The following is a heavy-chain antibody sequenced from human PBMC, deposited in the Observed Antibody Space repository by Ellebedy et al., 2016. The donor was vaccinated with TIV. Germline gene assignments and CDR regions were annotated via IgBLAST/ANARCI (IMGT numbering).Heavy chain of an antibody. CDR1: GGSFSSSSYY. J-gene: IGHJ4*02. CDR3: ARLGPVDTAMVR. Sequence: SETLSLXXTVSGGSFSSSSYYWGWIRQPPGKGLEWIGSIYYSGSTYYNPSLKSRVTISVDTSKNQFSLKLSSVTAADTAVYYCARLGPVDTAMVRWGQGTLVTVSS. CDR2: IYYSGST. V-gene: IGHV4-39*01. D-gene: IGHD5-18*01.